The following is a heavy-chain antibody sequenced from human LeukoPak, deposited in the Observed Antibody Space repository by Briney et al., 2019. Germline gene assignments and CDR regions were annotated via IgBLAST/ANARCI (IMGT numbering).Heavy chain of an antibody. V-gene: IGHV3-15*01. D-gene: IGHD1-26*01. CDR1: GFTFSNAW. Sequence: GGSLRLSCAASGFTFSNAWMSWVRQAPGKGLEWVGRIKSKTDGGTTDYAAPVKGRFTISRDDSKNTLYLQMNSLRAEDAAVYYCAKDRFDGSLAEYFQHWGQGTLVTVSS. CDR2: IKSKTDGGTT. CDR3: AKDRFDGSLAEYFQH. J-gene: IGHJ1*01.